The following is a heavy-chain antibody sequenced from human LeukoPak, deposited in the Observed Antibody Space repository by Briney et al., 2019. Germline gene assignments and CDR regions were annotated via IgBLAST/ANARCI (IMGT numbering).Heavy chain of an antibody. V-gene: IGHV3-23*01. Sequence: PPGGSLRLSCAASGFTFSSYAMSWVRQAPGKGLEWVSAISGSGGSTYYADPVKGRFTISRDNSKNTLYLQMNSLRAEDTAVYYCARPGIAAAGTGYFDYWGQGTLVTVSS. D-gene: IGHD6-13*01. CDR2: ISGSGGST. J-gene: IGHJ4*02. CDR1: GFTFSSYA. CDR3: ARPGIAAAGTGYFDY.